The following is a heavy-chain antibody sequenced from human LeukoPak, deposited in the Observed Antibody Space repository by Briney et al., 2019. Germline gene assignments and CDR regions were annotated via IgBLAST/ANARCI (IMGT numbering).Heavy chain of an antibody. CDR2: IWYDGSNK. CDR1: GFTFSSYG. Sequence: PGGSLRLSCAASGFTFSSYGMHWVRQAPGKGLEWVAVIWYDGSNKYYADSVKGRFTISRDNSKNTLYLQMNSLRAEDTAVYYCASLYGDTVVKGAFDIWGQGIMVTVSS. D-gene: IGHD4-23*01. V-gene: IGHV3-33*01. CDR3: ASLYGDTVVKGAFDI. J-gene: IGHJ3*02.